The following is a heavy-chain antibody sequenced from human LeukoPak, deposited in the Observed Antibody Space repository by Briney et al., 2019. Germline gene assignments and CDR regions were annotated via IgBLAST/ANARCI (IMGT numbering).Heavy chain of an antibody. J-gene: IGHJ4*02. D-gene: IGHD1-20*01. CDR2: IYYSGNT. CDR1: GGSIRSGDYY. CDR3: ACVTGLYYFDF. Sequence: SETPSLTCAVSGGSIRSGDYYWSWARQPPGKGLEWIGHIYYSGNTYYNPSLKSRVAISVDTSKNQFSLKLSSVTAADTAVYYCACVTGLYYFDFWGQGTLVTVSS. V-gene: IGHV4-30-4*01.